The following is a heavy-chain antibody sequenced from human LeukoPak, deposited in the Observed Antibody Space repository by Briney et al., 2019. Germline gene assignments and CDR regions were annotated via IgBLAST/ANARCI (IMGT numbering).Heavy chain of an antibody. J-gene: IGHJ4*02. CDR1: GFTFSSYS. CDR3: ARDSRSSGWAFY. CDR2: ISSSSSYI. D-gene: IGHD6-19*01. Sequence: KPWGSLRLSCAASGFTFSSYSMNWVRQAPGKGLEWVSSISSSSSYIYYADSVKGRFTISRDNAKNSLYLQMNSLRAEDTAVYYCARDSRSSGWAFYWGQGTLVTVSS. V-gene: IGHV3-21*01.